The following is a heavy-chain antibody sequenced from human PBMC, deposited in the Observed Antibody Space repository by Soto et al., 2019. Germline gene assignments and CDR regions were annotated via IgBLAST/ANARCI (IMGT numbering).Heavy chain of an antibody. Sequence: GGSLRLSCAASGFTFRSYAMRWVRPAPGKGLEWVSAISGSGGSTYYADSVKGRFIVSRDNSKNMLYLQMNSLRAEDTAVFYCAKVLLGEWFGDLVHDYYKMDVWGQGNTVTVS. CDR1: GFTFRSYA. V-gene: IGHV3-23*01. J-gene: IGHJ6*02. CDR2: ISGSGGST. D-gene: IGHD3-10*01. CDR3: AKVLLGEWFGDLVHDYYKMDV.